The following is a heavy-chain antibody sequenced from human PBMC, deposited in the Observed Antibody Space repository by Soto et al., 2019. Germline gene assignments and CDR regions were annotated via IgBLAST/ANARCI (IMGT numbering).Heavy chain of an antibody. Sequence: SLGLSCTSPALTFGAYAVSRVRQAPGKEREWVGFISIKSYSEPIVYAASVNGRFTLSRDDSESIVSLHMNTLKPEHTPVYYCTRPVRGDSGCDYYFYYALDVWGQGTTVTVSS. CDR1: ALTFGAYA. V-gene: IGHV3-49*04. D-gene: IGHD5-12*01. J-gene: IGHJ6*02. CDR3: TRPVRGDSGCDYYFYYALDV. CDR2: ISIKSYSEPI.